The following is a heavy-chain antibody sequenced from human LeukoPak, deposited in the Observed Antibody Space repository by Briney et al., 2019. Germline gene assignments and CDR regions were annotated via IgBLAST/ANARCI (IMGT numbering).Heavy chain of an antibody. J-gene: IGHJ4*02. D-gene: IGHD3-10*01. Sequence: PGRSLRLSCAASGFTFVDYAMHWVRQAPGKGLEWVSGISWNSDSIGYADSVRGRFTISRDNAKNSLYLQMNGLSVEDTALYYCAKDRSMVTTGSSDYWGQGTLVTVSP. CDR2: ISWNSDSI. CDR1: GFTFVDYA. CDR3: AKDRSMVTTGSSDY. V-gene: IGHV3-9*01.